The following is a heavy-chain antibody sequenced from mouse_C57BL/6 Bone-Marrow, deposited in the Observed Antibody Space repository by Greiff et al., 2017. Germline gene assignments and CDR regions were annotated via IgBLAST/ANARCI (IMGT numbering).Heavy chain of an antibody. CDR1: GYTFTSYW. CDR3: AREDYGSSDDYFDY. Sequence: QVQLKQPGAELVRPGSSVKLSCKASGYTFTSYWMDWVKQRPGQGLEWIGNIYPSDSETHYNQKFKDKATLTVDKSSSTAYMQLSSLTSEDSAVYYCAREDYGSSDDYFDYWGQGTTLTVSS. V-gene: IGHV1-61*01. D-gene: IGHD1-1*01. CDR2: IYPSDSET. J-gene: IGHJ2*01.